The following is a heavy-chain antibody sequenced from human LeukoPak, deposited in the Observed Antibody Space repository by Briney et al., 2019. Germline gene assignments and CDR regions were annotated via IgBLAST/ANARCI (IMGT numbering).Heavy chain of an antibody. Sequence: SETLSLTCTVSGGSISSGSYYWSWIRQPAGKGLEWIGRIYTSGSTNYNPSLKSRVTISVDTSKNQFSLKLSSVTAADTAVHYCARDGGGYSSSWYWFDPWGQGKLVTVSS. D-gene: IGHD6-13*01. J-gene: IGHJ5*02. V-gene: IGHV4-61*02. CDR3: ARDGGGYSSSWYWFDP. CDR1: GGSISSGSYY. CDR2: IYTSGST.